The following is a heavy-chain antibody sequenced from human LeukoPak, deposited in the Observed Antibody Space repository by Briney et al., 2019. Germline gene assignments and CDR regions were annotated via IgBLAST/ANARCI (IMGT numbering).Heavy chain of an antibody. Sequence: GGSLRLSCAASGFTFSSYEMNWVRQAPGKGLEWVSYISGSGSTIYYADSVKGRFSISRDNAKNSLYLQMNSLRAEDTAVYYCARGRWLMWHYFDYWGQGTRVTVSS. CDR2: ISGSGSTI. J-gene: IGHJ4*02. CDR1: GFTFSSYE. CDR3: ARGRWLMWHYFDY. D-gene: IGHD6-19*01. V-gene: IGHV3-48*03.